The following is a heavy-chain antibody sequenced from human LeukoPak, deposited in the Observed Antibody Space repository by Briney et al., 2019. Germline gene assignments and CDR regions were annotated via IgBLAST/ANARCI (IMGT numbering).Heavy chain of an antibody. CDR3: ATSRPASYYYYYYYMDV. CDR1: GYTFTDYY. D-gene: IGHD1-1*01. CDR2: INPNSGGT. V-gene: IGHV1-2*02. J-gene: IGHJ6*03. Sequence: ASVKVSCKASGYTFTDYYMHWVRQAPGQGLEWMGWINPNSGGTNYAQKFQGRVTMTRDTSISTAYMELSRLRSDDTAVYYCATSRPASYYYYYYYMDVWGKGTTVTVSS.